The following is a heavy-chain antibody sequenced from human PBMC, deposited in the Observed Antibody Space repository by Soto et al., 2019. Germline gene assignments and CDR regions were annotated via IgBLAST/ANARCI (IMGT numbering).Heavy chain of an antibody. J-gene: IGHJ5*02. CDR2: INHSGST. D-gene: IGHD4-17*01. V-gene: IGHV4-34*01. CDR1: GGSFSGYY. CDR3: APRGLRSSKWFDP. Sequence: PSETLSLTCAVYGGSFSGYYWSWIRQPPGEGLEWIGEINHSGSTNYNPSLKSRVTISVDTSKDQFSLKLSSVTAADTAVYYCAPRGLRSSKWFDPWGQGTLVTVSS.